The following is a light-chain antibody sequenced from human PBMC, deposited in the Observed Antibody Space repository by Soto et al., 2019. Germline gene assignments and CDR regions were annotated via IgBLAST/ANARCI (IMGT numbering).Light chain of an antibody. CDR3: QHLNGYPRT. CDR2: TAS. CDR1: QGISSY. J-gene: IGKJ1*01. V-gene: IGKV1-9*01. Sequence: DIQLTQSPSFLSASVGDRVTITCRASQGISSYLAWYQQKPGKAPNPLIYTASTLQSGVPSRFSGSGSGTDFTLTISSLQPEDFATYYCQHLNGYPRTFGQGTKVEI.